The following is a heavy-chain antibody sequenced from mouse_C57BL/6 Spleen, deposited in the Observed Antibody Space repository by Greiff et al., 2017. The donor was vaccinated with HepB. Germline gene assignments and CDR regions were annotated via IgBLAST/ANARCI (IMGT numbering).Heavy chain of an antibody. CDR3: ARSLDYDFCYAMDY. D-gene: IGHD2-4*01. CDR1: GYAFSSYW. V-gene: IGHV1-80*01. Sequence: VQLQESGAELVKPGASVKISCKASGYAFSSYWMNWVKQRPGKGLERIGQIYPGDGDTNYNGKFKGKATLTADKSSSTAYMQLSSLTSEDSAVYFCARSLDYDFCYAMDYWGQGTSVTVSA. CDR2: IYPGDGDT. J-gene: IGHJ4*01.